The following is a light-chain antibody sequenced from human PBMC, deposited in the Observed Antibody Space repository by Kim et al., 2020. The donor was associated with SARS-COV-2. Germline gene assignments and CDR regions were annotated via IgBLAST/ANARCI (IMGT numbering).Light chain of an antibody. CDR2: STT. CDR1: AGAVTSGDY. J-gene: IGLJ3*02. CDR3: LLYFGGAHWM. V-gene: IGLV7-43*01. Sequence: GGTVTLPCASSAGAVTSGDYANWFQQKPGQPPTALIYSTTNKHSWTPARFSGSLLGGKAALTLSGVQPEDEADYYCLLYFGGAHWMFGGGTQLTVL.